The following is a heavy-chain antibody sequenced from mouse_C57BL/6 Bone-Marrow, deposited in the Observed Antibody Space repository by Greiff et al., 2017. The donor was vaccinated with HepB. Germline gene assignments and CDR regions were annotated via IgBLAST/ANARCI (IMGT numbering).Heavy chain of an antibody. CDR2: IRNKANGYTT. CDR1: GFTFTDYY. Sequence: EVKLVDSGGGLVQPGGSLSLSCAASGFTFTDYYMSWVRQPPGQALEWLGFIRNKANGYTTEYSASVKGRFTISRDNSQSILYLQMNALRAEDSATYYCARYKYGNYFYWYFDVWGTGTTVTVSS. J-gene: IGHJ1*03. CDR3: ARYKYGNYFYWYFDV. V-gene: IGHV7-3*01. D-gene: IGHD2-10*02.